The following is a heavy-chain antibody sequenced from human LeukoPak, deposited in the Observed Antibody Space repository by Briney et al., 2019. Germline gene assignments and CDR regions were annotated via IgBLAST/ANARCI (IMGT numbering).Heavy chain of an antibody. Sequence: ASVTVSCKASGYTFTDYYYIHWVRQAPGQGLEWMGWLNSKCGDTNLAQKFQGRVTVTRDTSISTAYMELSRLRSGDTAVYYCARPMSTDYVWGQGTQVSVS. CDR2: LNSKCGDT. V-gene: IGHV1-2*02. CDR3: ARPMSTDYV. CDR1: GYTFTDYY. D-gene: IGHD3-10*02. J-gene: IGHJ4*02.